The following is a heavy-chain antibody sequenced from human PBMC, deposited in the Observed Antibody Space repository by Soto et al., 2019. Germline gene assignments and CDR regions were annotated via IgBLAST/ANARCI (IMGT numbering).Heavy chain of an antibody. Sequence: SVKVSCKASGSTFSSYAISWVRQAPGQGLEWMGGIIPIFGTANYAQKFQGRVTITADESTSTAYMELSSLRSEDTAVYYCARGLLWFGELYLYYWGQGTLVTVSS. CDR2: IIPIFGTA. D-gene: IGHD3-10*01. CDR1: GSTFSSYA. V-gene: IGHV1-69*13. CDR3: ARGLLWFGELYLYY. J-gene: IGHJ4*02.